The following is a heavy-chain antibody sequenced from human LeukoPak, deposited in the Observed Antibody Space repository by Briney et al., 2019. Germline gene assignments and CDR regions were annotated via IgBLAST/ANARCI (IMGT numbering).Heavy chain of an antibody. D-gene: IGHD2/OR15-2a*01. CDR1: GGSISSYY. V-gene: IGHV4-59*08. Sequence: SETLSLTCTVSGGSISSYYWSWIRQPPGKGLEWIGYIYYSGSTNYNPSLKSRVTISVDTSKSQFSLKLSSVTAADTAVYYCARSAHFAAEYFQHWGQGTLVTVSS. CDR2: IYYSGST. CDR3: ARSAHFAAEYFQH. J-gene: IGHJ1*01.